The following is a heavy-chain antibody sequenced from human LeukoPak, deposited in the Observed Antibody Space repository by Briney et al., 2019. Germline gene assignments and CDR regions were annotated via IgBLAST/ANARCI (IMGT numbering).Heavy chain of an antibody. CDR1: GGSISSYY. V-gene: IGHV4-59*08. Sequence: SETLSLTCTVPGGSISSYYWSWIRQPPGKGLEWIGYIYYSGSTNYNPSLKSRVTISVDTSKNQFSLKLSSVTAADTAVYYCARHVEMATYWYFDLRGSGTLVTVSS. CDR2: IYYSGST. J-gene: IGHJ2*01. D-gene: IGHD5-24*01. CDR3: ARHVEMATYWYFDL.